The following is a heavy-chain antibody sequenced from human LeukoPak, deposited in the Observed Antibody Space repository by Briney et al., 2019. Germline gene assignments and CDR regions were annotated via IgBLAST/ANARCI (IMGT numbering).Heavy chain of an antibody. CDR1: GFTFSRYW. D-gene: IGHD1-26*01. CDR3: ARRVGATKDY. V-gene: IGHV3-74*01. J-gene: IGHJ4*02. CDR2: INGDGSTT. Sequence: GGSLRLSCAASGFTFSRYWMHWVRQAPGKGLVWVSRINGDGSTTSYADSVKGGFTTSRDNAKNTLYLQMNSLRAEDTAVYYCARRVGATKDYWGQGTLVTVSS.